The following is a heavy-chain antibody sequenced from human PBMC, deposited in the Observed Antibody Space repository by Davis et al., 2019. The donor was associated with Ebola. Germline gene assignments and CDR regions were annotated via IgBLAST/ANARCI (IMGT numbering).Heavy chain of an antibody. D-gene: IGHD2-2*01. V-gene: IGHV4-31*03. CDR3: ARDVGYQPYMDV. Sequence: PSETLSLTCTVSGGSISSGGYYWSWIRQHPGKGLEWIGYIYYSGSTYYNPSLKSRVTISVDTSKNQFSLKPSSVTAADTAVYYCARDVGYQPYMDVWGKGTTVTVSS. CDR1: GGSISSGGYY. CDR2: IYYSGST. J-gene: IGHJ6*03.